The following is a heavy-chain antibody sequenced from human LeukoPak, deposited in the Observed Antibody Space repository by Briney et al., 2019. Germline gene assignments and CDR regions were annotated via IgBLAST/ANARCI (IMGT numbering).Heavy chain of an antibody. D-gene: IGHD3-10*01. CDR3: ARGGSGSYFSWLDP. V-gene: IGHV1-2*02. CDR2: INPNSGGT. Sequence: ASVKVSCKASGYTFTDYYIHWVRQAPGQGLECMGWINPNSGGTDYAQKFQGRVTMTRDTSISTAYMELSRLRSDDTAVYYCARGGSGSYFSWLDPWGQGTLVTVSS. J-gene: IGHJ5*02. CDR1: GYTFTDYY.